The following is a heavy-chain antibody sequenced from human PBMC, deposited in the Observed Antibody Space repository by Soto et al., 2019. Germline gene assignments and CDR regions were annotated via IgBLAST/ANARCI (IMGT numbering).Heavy chain of an antibody. CDR1: GFTFSSYS. CDR2: ISSSSSYI. D-gene: IGHD6-19*01. Sequence: EVQLVESGGGLVKPGGSLRLSCAASGFTFSSYSMNWVRQAPGKGLEWVSSISSSSSYIYYADSVKGRFTISRDNAKKSLYLQMNSLRAEDTAVYYCARECSSGWIDYYYYGMDVWGQGTTVTVSS. CDR3: ARECSSGWIDYYYYGMDV. V-gene: IGHV3-21*01. J-gene: IGHJ6*02.